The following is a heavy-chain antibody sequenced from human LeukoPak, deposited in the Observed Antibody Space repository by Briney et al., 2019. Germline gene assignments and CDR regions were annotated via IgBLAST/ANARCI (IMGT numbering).Heavy chain of an antibody. V-gene: IGHV3-74*01. CDR3: ARVAVTTADY. D-gene: IGHD4-17*01. J-gene: IGHJ4*02. CDR1: GFTFSIHW. Sequence: GGSLRLSCAASGFTFSIHWMHWVRHAPGKGLVWVSRINSGGSSTSYADSVKGRSTISRDNAKDTLYLQMNSLRAEDTAVYYCARVAVTTADYWGQGTLVTVSS. CDR2: INSGGSST.